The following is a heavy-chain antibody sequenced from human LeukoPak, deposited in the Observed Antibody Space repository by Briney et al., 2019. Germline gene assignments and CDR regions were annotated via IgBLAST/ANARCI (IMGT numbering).Heavy chain of an antibody. D-gene: IGHD1-26*01. CDR2: ISSSSSYI. CDR1: GFAFSSYS. J-gene: IGHJ3*02. CDR3: ARAIVGANSDAFDI. V-gene: IGHV3-21*01. Sequence: PGRSLRLSCAASGFAFSSYSMNWVRQAPGKGLEWVSSISSSSSYIYYADSVKGRFTISRDNAKNSLYLQMNSLRAEDTAVYYCARAIVGANSDAFDIWGQGTMVTVSS.